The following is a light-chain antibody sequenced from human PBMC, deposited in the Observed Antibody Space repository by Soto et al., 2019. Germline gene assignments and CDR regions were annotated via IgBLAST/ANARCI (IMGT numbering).Light chain of an antibody. V-gene: IGLV1-44*01. CDR1: WSNTGSNT. J-gene: IGLJ2*01. Sequence: QSVLTQPPSASGTPGQRVTMSCSGGWSNTGSNTVNWYQQVPGTAPKLLIYRDNERPSGVPDRFSGSKSGTSASLAISGLQSEDEADYYCAAWDDSLNGPVFGGGTKVTVL. CDR2: RDN. CDR3: AAWDDSLNGPV.